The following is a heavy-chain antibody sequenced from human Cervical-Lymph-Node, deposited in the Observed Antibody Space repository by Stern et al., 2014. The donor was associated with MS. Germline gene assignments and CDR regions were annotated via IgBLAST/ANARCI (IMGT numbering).Heavy chain of an antibody. CDR3: ATGVPYGGNPGYYYYGMDV. CDR2: FDPEDGET. CDR1: GYTLTELS. J-gene: IGHJ6*02. D-gene: IGHD4-23*01. V-gene: IGHV1-24*01. Sequence: QVQLVQSGAEVKKPGASVKVSCKVSGYTLTELSMHWVRQAPGKGLEWMGGFDPEDGETIYAQKFQGRVTMTEETSTDTAYMELSSLRSEDTAVYYCATGVPYGGNPGYYYYGMDVWGQGTTVTVSS.